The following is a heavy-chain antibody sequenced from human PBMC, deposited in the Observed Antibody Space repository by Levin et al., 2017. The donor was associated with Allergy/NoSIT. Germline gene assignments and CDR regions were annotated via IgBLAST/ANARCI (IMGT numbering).Heavy chain of an antibody. CDR2: VSASGVST. CDR1: GFTFGTYA. V-gene: IGHV3-23*01. Sequence: GGSLRLSCAASGFTFGTYAMSWVRQAPGKGLEWFSAVSASGVSTYYADSVKGRFTISSDNSKNMLYLQMNSLRAEDTAVYYCAKTSGDCSGGRCYGYYGMDVWGQGTTVTVSS. D-gene: IGHD2-15*01. J-gene: IGHJ6*02. CDR3: AKTSGDCSGGRCYGYYGMDV.